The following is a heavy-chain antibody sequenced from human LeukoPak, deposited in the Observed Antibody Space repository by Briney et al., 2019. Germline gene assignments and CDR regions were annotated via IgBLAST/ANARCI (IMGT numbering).Heavy chain of an antibody. Sequence: PGGSLRLSCEASGFAFSPYWASWVRQAPGKGLEWVANINQDGNSQNYVDSVRGRFTIPKDNAKNSVYLQMNSLRAEDTAVYYCARSLWPEDYWGQGILVTVSS. CDR2: INQDGNSQ. D-gene: IGHD2-21*01. J-gene: IGHJ4*02. CDR1: GFAFSPYW. V-gene: IGHV3-7*01. CDR3: ARSLWPEDY.